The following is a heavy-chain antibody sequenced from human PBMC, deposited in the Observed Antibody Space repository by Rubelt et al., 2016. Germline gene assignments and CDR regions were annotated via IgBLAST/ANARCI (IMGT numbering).Heavy chain of an antibody. CDR3: AREYQDYGDYTSLNHYGMDL. CDR2: IWYDGSKE. Sequence: GLEWVAAIWYDGSKEYYGDSVKGRFTISSDNSENTLYLQMNSPRAEDTAVYYCAREYQDYGDYTSLNHYGMDLWGQGTTVTVSS. D-gene: IGHD4-17*01. V-gene: IGHV3-33*01. J-gene: IGHJ6*02.